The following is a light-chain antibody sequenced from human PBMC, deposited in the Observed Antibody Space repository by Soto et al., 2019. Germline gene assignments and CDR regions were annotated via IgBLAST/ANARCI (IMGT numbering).Light chain of an antibody. J-gene: IGKJ1*01. CDR2: LAS. CDR3: QQYDSYSRT. CDR1: QSIRTS. V-gene: IGKV1-5*03. Sequence: DLQRTPCPSTLSAFVGDRVFITCRASQSIRTSLAWYQQKPGKAPKLLIYLASSLESGVPARFSGSGSATEFTLSISSLQPDDFATYYCQQYDSYSRTFGQGTKVDI.